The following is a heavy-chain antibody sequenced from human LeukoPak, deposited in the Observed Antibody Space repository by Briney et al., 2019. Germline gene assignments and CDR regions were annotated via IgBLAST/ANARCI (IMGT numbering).Heavy chain of an antibody. CDR2: IWYDGDNK. Sequence: GGSLRLSCAASGFTFSTYGMHWVRQAPGKGLEWVAVIWYDGDNKKYADSVKGRFTISRDNSKNTLYLQMNSLGAEDTAVYYCARDKGAYGDFANSWGQGTLVIVSS. CDR1: GFTFSTYG. CDR3: ARDKGAYGDFANS. D-gene: IGHD4-17*01. J-gene: IGHJ4*02. V-gene: IGHV3-33*01.